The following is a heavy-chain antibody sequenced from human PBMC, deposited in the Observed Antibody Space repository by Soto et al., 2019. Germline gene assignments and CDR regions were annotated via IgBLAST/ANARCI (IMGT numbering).Heavy chain of an antibody. CDR2: ISWNSGSI. CDR3: AKDIEQLGESYGMDV. V-gene: IGHV3-9*01. CDR1: GFTFDDYA. Sequence: EVQLVESGGGLVQPGRSLRLSCAASGFTFDDYAMHWVRQAPGKGLEWVSGISWNSGSIGYADSVKGRFTISRDNAKNSLYLQMNSLRAEDTALYYCAKDIEQLGESYGMDVWGQGTTVTVSS. D-gene: IGHD6-6*01. J-gene: IGHJ6*02.